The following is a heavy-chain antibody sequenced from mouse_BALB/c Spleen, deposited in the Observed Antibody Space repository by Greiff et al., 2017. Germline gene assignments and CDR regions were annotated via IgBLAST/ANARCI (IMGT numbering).Heavy chain of an antibody. J-gene: IGHJ1*01. CDR3: ARYDYGRYFDV. D-gene: IGHD2-4*01. CDR2: IYPGDGDT. CDR1: GYTFTSYW. V-gene: IGHV1-87*01. Sequence: VQLQQSGAELARPGASVKLSCKASGYTFTSYWMQWVKQRPGQGLEWIGAIYPGDGDTRYTQKFKGKATLTADKSSSTAYMQLSSLASEDSAVYYCARYDYGRYFDVWGAGTTVTVAS.